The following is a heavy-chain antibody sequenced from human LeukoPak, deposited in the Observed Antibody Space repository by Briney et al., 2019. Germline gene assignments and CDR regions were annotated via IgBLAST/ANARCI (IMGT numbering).Heavy chain of an antibody. CDR1: GFTFSSYA. CDR3: AKDRAQQLVLDF. CDR2: IIGSGSST. J-gene: IGHJ4*02. V-gene: IGHV3-23*01. D-gene: IGHD6-13*01. Sequence: GGSLRLSCAASGFTFSSYAMSWVRQAPGKGLEWVSAIIGSGSSTYYADSVKGRFTISRDNSKNTLLLQMNSLRAEDTAVYYCAKDRAQQLVLDFWGQGTLVTVSS.